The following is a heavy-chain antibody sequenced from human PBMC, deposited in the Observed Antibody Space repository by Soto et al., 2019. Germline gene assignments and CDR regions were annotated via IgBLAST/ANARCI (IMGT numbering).Heavy chain of an antibody. V-gene: IGHV5-51*01. CDR3: ARKDISGYFNGFDT. CDR1: GYRFTSYW. CDR2: IFPSDSGT. Sequence: PGASLTISCRTSGYRFTSYWIAWVRQMPGKCLEWMGIIFPSDSGTRYSPSFQGQGTISADXXTXTVFLQXASLKASDTAVYLCARKDISGYFNGFDTWGQGTLVTGST. J-gene: IGHJ5*02. D-gene: IGHD3-22*01.